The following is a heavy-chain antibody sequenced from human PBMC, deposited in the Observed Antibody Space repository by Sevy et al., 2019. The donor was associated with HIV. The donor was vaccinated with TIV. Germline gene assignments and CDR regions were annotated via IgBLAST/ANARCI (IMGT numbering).Heavy chain of an antibody. CDR2: IHYNGNI. Sequence: SETLSLTCTVSGGSITSLYWNWIRQPPGKGLEGIANIHYNGNINYNPSLKGRVTLSLDTSKNQFSLRLSSVTAADTAMYYCAGENAWGRGYSWGQGTLVTVSS. D-gene: IGHD1-26*01. CDR1: GGSITSLY. J-gene: IGHJ4*02. CDR3: AGENAWGRGYS. V-gene: IGHV4-59*08.